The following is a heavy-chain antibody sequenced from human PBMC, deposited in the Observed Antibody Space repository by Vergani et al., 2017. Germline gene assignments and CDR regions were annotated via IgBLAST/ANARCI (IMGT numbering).Heavy chain of an antibody. CDR2: VDPEDGET. D-gene: IGHD4-17*01. J-gene: IGHJ6*02. CDR3: ATPKTVTTGCMEV. CDR1: AYIFTDHY. Sequence: EVQLVQSGAEVKKPAATMKIPCKVSAYIFTDHYMHWVKQAPGKGLEWMGLVDPEDGETIYAEKFKGRVTIAADTSTDTVHLEMSSLKSEDTAVYYCATPKTVTTGCMEVWGQGTTVIFSS. V-gene: IGHV1-69-2*01.